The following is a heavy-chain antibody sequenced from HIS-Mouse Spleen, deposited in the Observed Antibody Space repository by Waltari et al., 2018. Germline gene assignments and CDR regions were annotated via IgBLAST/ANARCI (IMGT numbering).Heavy chain of an antibody. CDR3: AKDRGIAARDAFDI. CDR1: GFTFSIYG. J-gene: IGHJ3*02. D-gene: IGHD6-6*01. CDR2: IWYDGSNK. V-gene: IGHV3-33*06. Sequence: QVQLVESGGGVVQPGRTLRLSCAASGFTFSIYGMHWVRQAPGKGLEWVAVIWYDGSNKYYADSVKGRFTISRDNSKNTLYLQMNSLRAEDTAVYYCAKDRGIAARDAFDIWGQGTMVTVSS.